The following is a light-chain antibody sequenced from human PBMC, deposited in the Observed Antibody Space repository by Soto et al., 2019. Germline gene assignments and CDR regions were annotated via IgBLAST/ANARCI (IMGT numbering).Light chain of an antibody. CDR3: QQFFSAPPMFT. V-gene: IGKV3-20*01. J-gene: IGKJ2*01. CDR2: DAS. CDR1: QSVSSSY. Sequence: ENVLTQSPGTLSLSPGERAALTCRASQSVSSSYLAWYQQKPGQAPSLLIYDASSRATGIPDRFSGSGSGTDFTLTISRLEPEDFAIYYCQQFFSAPPMFTFGQGTKLEIK.